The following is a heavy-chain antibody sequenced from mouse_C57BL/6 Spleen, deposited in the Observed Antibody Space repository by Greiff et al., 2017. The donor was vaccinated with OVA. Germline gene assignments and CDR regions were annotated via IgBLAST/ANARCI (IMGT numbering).Heavy chain of an antibody. CDR2: ISSGSSTI. J-gene: IGHJ4*01. Sequence: EVQLVESGGGLVKPGGSLKLSCAASGFTFSDYGMHWVRQAPEKGLEWVAYISSGSSTIYYADTVKGRFTISRDNAKNTLFLQMTSLRSEDTAMYYCAGEGGYAMDYWGQGTSVTVSS. CDR3: AGEGGYAMDY. CDR1: GFTFSDYG. V-gene: IGHV5-17*01.